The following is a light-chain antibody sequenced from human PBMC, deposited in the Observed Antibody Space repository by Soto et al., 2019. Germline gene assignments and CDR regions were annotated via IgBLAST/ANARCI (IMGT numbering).Light chain of an antibody. CDR3: QQRSNWPPFT. J-gene: IGKJ3*01. Sequence: EIVLTQSPATLSLSPGERATLSCRASQTVSFYLAWYQQKPGQAPRLLIYDASMRATGTPARFSGSGSGTDFTLTINSLEPEDFAVYYCQQRSNWPPFTFGPGTKEDIK. CDR1: QTVSFY. V-gene: IGKV3-11*01. CDR2: DAS.